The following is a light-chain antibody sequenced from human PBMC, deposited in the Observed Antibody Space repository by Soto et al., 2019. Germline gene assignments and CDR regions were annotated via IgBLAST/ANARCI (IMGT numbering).Light chain of an antibody. CDR1: SSDVGGYDF. V-gene: IGLV2-14*01. J-gene: IGLJ2*01. Sequence: QSVLTQPASVSGSPGQSITISRTGTSSDVGGYDFVSWYQQYPGKAPKLMIYEVSNRPSGVSNRFSGSKSGNTASLTISGLQAEDEADYYCSSYTNSSPWIFGGGTQLTVL. CDR3: SSYTNSSPWI. CDR2: EVS.